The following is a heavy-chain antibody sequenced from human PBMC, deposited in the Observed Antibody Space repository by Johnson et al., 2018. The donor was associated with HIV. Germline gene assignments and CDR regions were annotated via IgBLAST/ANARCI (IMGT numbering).Heavy chain of an antibody. CDR3: AKAREYDSTGHDAFDV. CDR1: GFTFSSYA. V-gene: IGHV3-30*04. J-gene: IGHJ3*01. Sequence: QMQLVESGGGVVQPGRSLRLSCAASGFTFSSYAMHWVRQAPGKGLEWVAVISYDGSNKYYADSVKGRFTISRDNSKNTLYLQMNSLRAEDTAVYYCAKAREYDSTGHDAFDVWGQGTMVTVSS. D-gene: IGHD3-22*01. CDR2: ISYDGSNK.